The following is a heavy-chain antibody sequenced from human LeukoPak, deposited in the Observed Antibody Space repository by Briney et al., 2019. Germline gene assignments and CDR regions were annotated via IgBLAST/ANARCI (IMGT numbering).Heavy chain of an antibody. D-gene: IGHD1-26*01. CDR2: INPNSGGT. J-gene: IGHJ5*02. Sequence: VASVKVSCKASGYTFTGYYMHWVRQAPGQGLEWMGWINPNSGGTNYAQKFQGRVTMTRDTSISTAYMELSRLRSDDTAVYYCAINSGSYYGWFDPWGQGTLVTVSS. CDR1: GYTFTGYY. V-gene: IGHV1-2*02. CDR3: AINSGSYYGWFDP.